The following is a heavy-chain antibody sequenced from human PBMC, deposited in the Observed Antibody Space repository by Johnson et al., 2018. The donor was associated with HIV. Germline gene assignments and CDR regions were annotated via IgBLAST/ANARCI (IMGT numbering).Heavy chain of an antibody. CDR2: ISWNSGSI. CDR1: GFTFDDYA. Sequence: EVQLVESGGGLVQPGRSLRLSCAASGFTFDDYAMHWVRQAPGKGLEWVSGISWNSGSIGYADSVKGRFTISRDNAKNSLYLQMNSLRAEDTALYYCAKGEDSSGYALNDAFDIWGQGTMVTVSS. D-gene: IGHD3-22*01. V-gene: IGHV3-9*01. CDR3: AKGEDSSGYALNDAFDI. J-gene: IGHJ3*02.